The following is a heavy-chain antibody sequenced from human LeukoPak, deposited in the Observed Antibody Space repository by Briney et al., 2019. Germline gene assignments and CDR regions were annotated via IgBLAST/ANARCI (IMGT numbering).Heavy chain of an antibody. J-gene: IGHJ5*02. CDR2: INPSGGST. D-gene: IGHD1-26*01. V-gene: IGHV1-46*01. CDR3: ARDMWELPQTLRAWFDP. CDR1: GYTFTSYY. Sequence: GASVKVSCKASGYTFTSYYMHWVRQAPGQGLEWMGIINPSGGSTSYAQKFQGRVTITADKSTSTAYMELSSLRSEDTAVYYCARDMWELPQTLRAWFDPWGQGTLVTVSS.